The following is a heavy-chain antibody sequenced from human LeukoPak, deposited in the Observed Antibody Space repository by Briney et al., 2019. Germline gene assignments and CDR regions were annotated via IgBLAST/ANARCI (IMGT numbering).Heavy chain of an antibody. V-gene: IGHV1-18*01. D-gene: IGHD2-2*02. Sequence: ASVKVSCKASGYPFTGYYINWVRQAPGQGREWMGWISAYNGDTNYAQNLQGRVTMTTDTSTDTAYMELRSLRSDDTAVYYCARDGLSYTNPNNWFDPWGQGTLVTVSS. CDR1: GYPFTGYY. CDR3: ARDGLSYTNPNNWFDP. CDR2: ISAYNGDT. J-gene: IGHJ5*02.